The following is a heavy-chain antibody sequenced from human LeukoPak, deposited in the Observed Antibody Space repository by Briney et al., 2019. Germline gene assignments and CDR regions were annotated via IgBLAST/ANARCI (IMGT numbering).Heavy chain of an antibody. J-gene: IGHJ3*02. D-gene: IGHD3-10*01. CDR1: GYTFTSYD. CDR3: ARDPMVRGVGNAFDI. CDR2: MNPNSGNK. Sequence: ASVKVSCKASGYTFTSYDINWVRQATGQGLEWMGWMNPNSGNKGYAQKFQGRVIMTRNTSISTAYMELSSLRSEDTAVYYCARDPMVRGVGNAFDIWGQGTMVTVSS. V-gene: IGHV1-8*01.